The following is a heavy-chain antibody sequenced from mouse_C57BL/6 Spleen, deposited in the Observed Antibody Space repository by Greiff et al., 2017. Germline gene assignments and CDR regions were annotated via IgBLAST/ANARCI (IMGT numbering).Heavy chain of an antibody. V-gene: IGHV1-80*01. D-gene: IGHD1-1*01. CDR1: GYAFSSYW. CDR2: IYPGDGDT. CDR3: ARDYGSSYEDWYFDV. J-gene: IGHJ1*03. Sequence: VQVVESGAELVKPGASVKISCKASGYAFSSYWMNWVKQRPGKGLEWIGQIYPGDGDTNYNGKFKGKATLTADKSSSTAYMQLSSLTSEDSAVYFCARDYGSSYEDWYFDVWGTGTTVTVSS.